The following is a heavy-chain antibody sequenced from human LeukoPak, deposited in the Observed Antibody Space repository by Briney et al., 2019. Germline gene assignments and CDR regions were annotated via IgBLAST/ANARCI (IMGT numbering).Heavy chain of an antibody. CDR1: GYSISSGYY. CDR3: ARVRYNYGDSDY. CDR2: IYHNGNT. J-gene: IGHJ4*02. V-gene: IGHV4-38-2*01. D-gene: IGHD5-18*01. Sequence: KPSETLSLTCAVSGYSISSGYYWGWIRQPPGKGPEWIGTIYHNGNTYYNPSLKSRVTISVDTSKNQFSLKLSSVTAADTAVYHCARVRYNYGDSDYWGQGTLVTVSS.